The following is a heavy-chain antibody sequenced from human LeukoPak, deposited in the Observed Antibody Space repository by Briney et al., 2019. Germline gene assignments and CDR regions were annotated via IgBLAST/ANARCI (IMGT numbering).Heavy chain of an antibody. J-gene: IGHJ4*02. Sequence: PSETLSLTCTVSGGSISSGDYYWSWIRQPPGEGLEWIGFIYYTGSTNYNPSLKSRVTISIDTSKNQFSLRLSSVTAADTAVYYCANYDGAPRYWGQGTLVTVSS. CDR3: ANYDGAPRY. CDR2: IYYTGST. V-gene: IGHV4-61*08. CDR1: GGSISSGDYY. D-gene: IGHD3-22*01.